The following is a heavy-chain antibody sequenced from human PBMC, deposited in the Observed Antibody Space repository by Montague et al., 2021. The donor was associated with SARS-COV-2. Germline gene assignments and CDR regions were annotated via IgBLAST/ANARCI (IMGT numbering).Heavy chain of an antibody. Sequence: TLSLTCTVSGGSISSGGYYWGRIRQHPGRGLEWIGYIYYSGSTYYNPSLKSRVTLSVDTSKNQFSLKLSSVTAADTAVYYCARAKGFLVLMVYVMGAFDIWGQGTMVTVSS. CDR2: IYYSGST. J-gene: IGHJ3*02. V-gene: IGHV4-31*03. D-gene: IGHD2-8*01. CDR3: ARAKGFLVLMVYVMGAFDI. CDR1: GGSISSGGYY.